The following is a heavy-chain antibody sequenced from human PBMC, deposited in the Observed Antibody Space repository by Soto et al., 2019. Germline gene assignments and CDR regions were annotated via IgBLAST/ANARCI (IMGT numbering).Heavy chain of an antibody. D-gene: IGHD2-2*01. CDR1: GFTFDDYA. V-gene: IGHV3-9*01. CDR2: ISWNSGSI. CDR3: AKDLGSVPN. J-gene: IGHJ4*02. Sequence: GGSLRLSCAASGFTFDDYAMHWVRQAPGKGLEWVSGISWNSGSIGYADSVKGRFTISRDNAKNSLYLQMNSLRAEDTALYYCAKDLGSVPNWGQGTLVTVSS.